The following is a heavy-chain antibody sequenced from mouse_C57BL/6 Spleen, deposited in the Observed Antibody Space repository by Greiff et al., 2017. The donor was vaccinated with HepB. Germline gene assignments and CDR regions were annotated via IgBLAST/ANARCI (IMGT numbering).Heavy chain of an antibody. Sequence: QVHVKQSGAELVRPGASVTLSCKASGYTFTDYEMHWVKQTPVHGLEWIGAIDPETGGTAYNQKFKGKAILTADKSSSTAYMELRSLTSEDSAVYYCTRSGVGSSYYWYFDVWGTGTTVTVSS. CDR3: TRSGVGSSYYWYFDV. CDR2: IDPETGGT. J-gene: IGHJ1*03. D-gene: IGHD1-1*01. V-gene: IGHV1-15*01. CDR1: GYTFTDYE.